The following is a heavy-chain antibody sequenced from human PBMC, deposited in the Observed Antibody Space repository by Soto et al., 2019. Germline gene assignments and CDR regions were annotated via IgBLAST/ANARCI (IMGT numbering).Heavy chain of an antibody. J-gene: IGHJ4*02. CDR2: IIPIFGTA. CDR1: GGTFSSYA. V-gene: IGHV1-69*01. Sequence: QVQLVQSGAEVKKPGSSVTVSCKASGGTFSSYAISWVRQAPGQGLEWMGGIIPIFGTANYAQKFQGRVTITADEATSPAYMELSSLRSEDTAVYYCARDWAGEQQLLYWGQGTLVTVSS. CDR3: ARDWAGEQQLLY. D-gene: IGHD6-13*01.